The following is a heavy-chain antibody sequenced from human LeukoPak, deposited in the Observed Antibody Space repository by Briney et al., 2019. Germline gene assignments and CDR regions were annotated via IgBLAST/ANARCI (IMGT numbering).Heavy chain of an antibody. CDR2: ISGSGDST. V-gene: IGHV3-23*01. J-gene: IGHJ6*02. Sequence: GGSLRLSCAASGFTFSSYAMSWVRQAPGKGLEWVSAISGSGDSTYYGDSVKGRFTISRDNAKNSLYLQMNSLRAEDTAVYYCASLVVVTAMDYYYGMDVWGQGTTVTVSS. CDR3: ASLVVVTAMDYYYGMDV. CDR1: GFTFSSYA. D-gene: IGHD2-21*02.